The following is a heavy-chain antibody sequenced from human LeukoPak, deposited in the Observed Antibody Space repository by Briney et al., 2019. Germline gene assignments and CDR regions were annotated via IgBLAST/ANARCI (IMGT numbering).Heavy chain of an antibody. CDR2: INPNSGGT. J-gene: IGHJ6*03. V-gene: IGHV1-2*02. CDR3: ARARELWLKLVYYYYYMDV. D-gene: IGHD5-18*01. CDR1: GYTFTGYY. Sequence: ASVKVSCKASGYTFTGYYMHWVRQAPGQGLEWMGWINPNSGGTNYAQKFQGRVTMTRDTSISTAYMELSRLRSDDTAVYYCARARELWLKLVYYYYYMDVWGKGTTVTVSS.